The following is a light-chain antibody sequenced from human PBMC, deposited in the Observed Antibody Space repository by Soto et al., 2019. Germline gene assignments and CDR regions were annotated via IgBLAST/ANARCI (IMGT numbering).Light chain of an antibody. CDR2: DAS. Sequence: DIQMTQSPSTLSASVVDIVTITCRASQSISSWLAWYQQKPGKAPKLLIYDASSLESGVPSRFSGSGSGTEFTLTIRSLQPDDFAVYYCQQYNNWPPITFGQGTRREIK. J-gene: IGKJ5*01. CDR1: QSISSW. CDR3: QQYNNWPPIT. V-gene: IGKV1-5*01.